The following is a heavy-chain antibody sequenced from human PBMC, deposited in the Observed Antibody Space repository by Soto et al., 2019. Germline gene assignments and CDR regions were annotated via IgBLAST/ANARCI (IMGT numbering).Heavy chain of an antibody. D-gene: IGHD6-13*01. Sequence: EVQLLESGGGLVQPGGSLRLSCAASGFTFSSYAMSWVRQAPGKGLEWVSAISGSGGSTYYADSVKGRFTISRDNSKNTLYLQMNSLRAEDTAVYYCAKDLRVWLGAQQLGIGSYFDYWGQGTLVTVSS. J-gene: IGHJ4*02. CDR2: ISGSGGST. V-gene: IGHV3-23*01. CDR1: GFTFSSYA. CDR3: AKDLRVWLGAQQLGIGSYFDY.